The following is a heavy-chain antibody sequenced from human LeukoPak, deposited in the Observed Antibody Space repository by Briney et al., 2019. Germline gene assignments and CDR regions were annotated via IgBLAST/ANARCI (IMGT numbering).Heavy chain of an antibody. CDR3: ARYCSSTSCYYYFDY. D-gene: IGHD2-2*01. J-gene: IGHJ4*02. CDR2: ISAYNGNT. V-gene: IGHV1-18*01. CDR1: GYTFTSYG. Sequence: ASVKVSCKASGYTFTSYGISWVRQAPGQGLEWMGWISAYNGNTNYAQKLQGRVTMTTGTSTSTAYMELRSLRSDDTAVYYCARYCSSTSCYYYFDYWGQGTLVTVSS.